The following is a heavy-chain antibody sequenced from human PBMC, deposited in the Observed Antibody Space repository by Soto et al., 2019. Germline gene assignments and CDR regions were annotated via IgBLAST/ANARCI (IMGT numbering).Heavy chain of an antibody. Sequence: XETLSLPCTVSGGSISSSSFYWGWIRQPPGKGLEWIGSIYYSGSTYYNPSLKSRVTISVDTSKNQFSLKLSSVTAADTAVYYCARKSADMVHSGWFDPWGQGTLVTVSS. CDR2: IYYSGST. CDR1: GGSISSSSFY. V-gene: IGHV4-39*01. J-gene: IGHJ5*02. D-gene: IGHD5-18*01. CDR3: ARKSADMVHSGWFDP.